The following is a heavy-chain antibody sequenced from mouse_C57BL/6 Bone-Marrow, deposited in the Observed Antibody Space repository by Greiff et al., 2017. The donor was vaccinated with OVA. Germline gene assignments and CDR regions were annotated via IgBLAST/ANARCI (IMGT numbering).Heavy chain of an antibody. CDR2: ISSGGDYT. Sequence: DVQLVESGAGLVKPGGSLKLSCAASGFTFSSYAMSWVRQTPEKRLEWVAYISSGGDYTYYADTVKGRFTFARDNACTTLNLQMSRMKEEDAAKECDRRASGYDGGYCDDWGKGTTVTVSS. V-gene: IGHV5-9-1*02. CDR3: RRASGYDGGYCDD. J-gene: IGHJ1*03. D-gene: IGHD2-2*01. CDR1: GFTFSSYA.